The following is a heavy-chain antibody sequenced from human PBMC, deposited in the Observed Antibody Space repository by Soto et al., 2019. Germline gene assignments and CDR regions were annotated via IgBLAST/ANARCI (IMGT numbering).Heavy chain of an antibody. CDR2: IWYDGSNK. CDR3: ARDRFAVAGGRYLNWFYP. Sequence: QVQLVESGGGVVQPGRSLRLSCAASGFTFSSYGMHWVRQAPGKGLEWVAVIWYDGSNKYYADSVKGRFTISRDNSKNTLYLQMNSLRAEDTAVYYCARDRFAVAGGRYLNWFYPWGQGTLVTVSS. J-gene: IGHJ5*02. D-gene: IGHD6-19*01. CDR1: GFTFSSYG. V-gene: IGHV3-33*01.